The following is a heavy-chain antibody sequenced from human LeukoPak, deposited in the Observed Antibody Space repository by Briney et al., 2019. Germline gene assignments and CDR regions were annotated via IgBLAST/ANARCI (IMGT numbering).Heavy chain of an antibody. CDR2: TRNKAYSYTT. J-gene: IGHJ4*02. D-gene: IGHD2-15*01. V-gene: IGHV3-72*01. CDR1: GFTLSDHY. Sequence: GGSLRLSCAASGFTLSDHYMAWVRQAPGKGLEWVGRTRNKAYSYTTEYAASVKGRFTISRDDSKNSVHLQMNSLKTEDTAVYYCAVGYCSGGSCSGSDGDYWGQGTLVTVSS. CDR3: AVGYCSGGSCSGSDGDY.